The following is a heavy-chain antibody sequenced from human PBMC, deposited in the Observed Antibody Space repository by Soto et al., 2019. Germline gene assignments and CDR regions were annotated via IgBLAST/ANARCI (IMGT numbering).Heavy chain of an antibody. D-gene: IGHD6-13*01. J-gene: IGHJ4*02. CDR3: TRSLYSSSWYAGS. CDR1: GYSISSGYY. V-gene: IGHV4-38-2*01. Sequence: PSETLSLTCGGSGYSISSGYYWGWIRQPPGKGLEWIGSVYHSGTTYYNPSLKSRVTISLDTSKNQFSLRLTSVTAADTAMYFCTRSLYSSSWYAGSWGQGTLVTVSS. CDR2: VYHSGTT.